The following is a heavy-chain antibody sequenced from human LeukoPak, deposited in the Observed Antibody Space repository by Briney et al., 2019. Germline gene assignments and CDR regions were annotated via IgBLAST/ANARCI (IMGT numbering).Heavy chain of an antibody. CDR3: TTAPLPIAAAVDFDY. Sequence: GSLRLSCAASGFTFSSYAMHWVRQAPGKGLEWVAVISYDGSSKYYADSVRGRFTISRDDSKNTLYLQMNSLKTEDTAVYYCTTAPLPIAAAVDFDYWGQGTLVTVSS. J-gene: IGHJ4*02. CDR2: ISYDGSSK. V-gene: IGHV3-30-3*01. D-gene: IGHD6-13*01. CDR1: GFTFSSYA.